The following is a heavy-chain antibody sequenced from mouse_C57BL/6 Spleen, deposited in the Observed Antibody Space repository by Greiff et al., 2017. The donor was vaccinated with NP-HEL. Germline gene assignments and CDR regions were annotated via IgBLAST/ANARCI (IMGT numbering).Heavy chain of an antibody. CDR2: IYPGDGDT. J-gene: IGHJ3*01. CDR3: ARSMYSNYGDWFAY. Sequence: QVQLQQSGPELVKPGASVKISCKASGYAFSSSWMNWVKQRPGKGLEWIGRIYPGDGDTNYNGKFKGKATLTADKSSSTAYMQLSSLTSEDSAVYFCARSMYSNYGDWFAYWGQGTLVTVSA. CDR1: GYAFSSSW. D-gene: IGHD2-5*01. V-gene: IGHV1-82*01.